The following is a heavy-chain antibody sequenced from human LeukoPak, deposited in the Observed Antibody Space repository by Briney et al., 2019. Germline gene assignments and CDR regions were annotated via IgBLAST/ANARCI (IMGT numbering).Heavy chain of an antibody. Sequence: KASETLSLTCTVSGGSIGSSSYYWGWIRQPPGKGLEWIGSIHYSGSTYYNPSLKSRVTISVDTSKNQFSLKLSSVTAADTAVYYCSYGSGSYPDYWGQGTLVTVSS. CDR3: SYGSGSYPDY. V-gene: IGHV4-39*07. CDR2: IHYSGST. D-gene: IGHD3-10*01. CDR1: GGSIGSSSYY. J-gene: IGHJ4*02.